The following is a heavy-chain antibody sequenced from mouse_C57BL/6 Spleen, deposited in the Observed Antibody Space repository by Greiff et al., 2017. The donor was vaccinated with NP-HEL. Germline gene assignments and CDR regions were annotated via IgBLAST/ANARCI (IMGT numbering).Heavy chain of an antibody. V-gene: IGHV14-4*01. Sequence: EVQLQQSGAELVRPGASVKLSCTASGFNIKDDYMHWVKQRPEQGLEWIGWIDPENGDTEYASKFQGKATITAYTSSNTAYLQLSSLTSEDTAVYYCTSSTMVTRYFDYWGQGTTLTVSS. CDR2: IDPENGDT. D-gene: IGHD2-2*01. CDR3: TSSTMVTRYFDY. CDR1: GFNIKDDY. J-gene: IGHJ2*01.